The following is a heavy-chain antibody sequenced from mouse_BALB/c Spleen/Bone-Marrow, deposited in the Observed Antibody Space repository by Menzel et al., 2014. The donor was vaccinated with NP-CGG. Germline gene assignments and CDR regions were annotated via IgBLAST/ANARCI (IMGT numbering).Heavy chain of an antibody. D-gene: IGHD1-1*01. CDR3: ARSGSSYYY. V-gene: IGHV5-9-1*01. Sequence: EVMLVESGGGLVKPGGSLKLSCAASGFTFSSYAMSWVRPTPEKRLEWVATIGSGDSSTYYPDSVKGRFTISRDYAKNTLYLQMSSLRSEDTAMYYCARSGSSYYYWGQGTTLTVSS. J-gene: IGHJ2*01. CDR1: GFTFSSYA. CDR2: IGSGDSST.